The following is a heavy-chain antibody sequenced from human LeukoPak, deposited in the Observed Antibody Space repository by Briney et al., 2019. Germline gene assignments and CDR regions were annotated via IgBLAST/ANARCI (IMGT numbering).Heavy chain of an antibody. CDR1: GECLSKYY. Sequence: TSETLSLTCAVYGECLSKYYWTWIRQSPGMGLEWIGEINHRGSTNLNPSLKSRVTLSVDTSKHQFSLKLTSVTAADAAVYYCASSVGSTDYWGQGSLVTVSS. CDR3: ASSVGSTDY. V-gene: IGHV4-34*01. D-gene: IGHD1-26*01. CDR2: INHRGST. J-gene: IGHJ4*02.